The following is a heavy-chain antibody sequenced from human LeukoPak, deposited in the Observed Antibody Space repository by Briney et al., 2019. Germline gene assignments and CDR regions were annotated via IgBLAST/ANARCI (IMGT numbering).Heavy chain of an antibody. CDR1: GGTFSSYA. CDR3: ATQRGSYLWGTDFDY. J-gene: IGHJ4*02. V-gene: IGHV1-2*02. CDR2: INPNSGDT. Sequence: ASVKVSCKASGGTFSSYATSWVRQAPGQGLEWMGWINPNSGDTKYAQKFQGRVTMTRDTSISTAYMELSRLRSDDTAVYYCATQRGSYLWGTDFDYWGQGTLVTVSS. D-gene: IGHD3-16*01.